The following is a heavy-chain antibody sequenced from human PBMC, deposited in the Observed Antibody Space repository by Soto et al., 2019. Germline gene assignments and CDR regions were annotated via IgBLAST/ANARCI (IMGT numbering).Heavy chain of an antibody. D-gene: IGHD1-26*01. CDR3: ASPIVGALGGGY. V-gene: IGHV3-21*01. Sequence: EVQLVESGGGLVKPGGSLRLSCAASGFTFSSYSMNWVRQAPGKGLEWVSSISSSSSYIYYADSVKGRFTISRDNAKNSLYLQMNSLRAEDTAVYYCASPIVGALGGGYWGQGTLVTVSS. CDR1: GFTFSSYS. CDR2: ISSSSSYI. J-gene: IGHJ4*02.